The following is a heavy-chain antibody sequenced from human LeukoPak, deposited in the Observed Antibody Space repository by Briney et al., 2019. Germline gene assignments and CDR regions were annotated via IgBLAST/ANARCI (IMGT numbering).Heavy chain of an antibody. CDR2: MWYDGSNK. CDR1: GFTFSSYG. V-gene: IGHV3-33*01. D-gene: IGHD3-16*01. CDR3: ARETRLYYFDY. Sequence: GGSLRLSCAASGFTFSSYGMHWVRQAPGKGLEWVAVMWYDGSNKYYADSVKGRFTISRDNSKNTLYLQMNSLRAEDTAVYYCARETRLYYFDYWGQGTPVTVSS. J-gene: IGHJ4*02.